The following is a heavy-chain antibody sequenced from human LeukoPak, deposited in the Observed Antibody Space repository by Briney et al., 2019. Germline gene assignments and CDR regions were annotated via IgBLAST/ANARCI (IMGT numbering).Heavy chain of an antibody. CDR2: IRSKANSYAT. J-gene: IGHJ6*02. D-gene: IGHD3-9*01. V-gene: IGHV3-73*01. CDR1: GFTFSGSA. Sequence: PGGSLRLSCAASGFTFSGSAMHWVRQASGKGLEWVGRIRSKANSYATAYAASIKGRFTISGDDSKNTAYLQMNSLKTEDTAVYYCTRLLNYDVLTGRFPMDAWGQGTTVTVSS. CDR3: TRLLNYDVLTGRFPMDA.